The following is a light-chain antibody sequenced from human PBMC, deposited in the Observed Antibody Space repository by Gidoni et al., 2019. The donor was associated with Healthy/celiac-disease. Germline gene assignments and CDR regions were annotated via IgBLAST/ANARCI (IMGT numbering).Light chain of an antibody. CDR1: SSNIGSNT. CDR3: EAWDDSLNGWV. Sequence: QSVLTQPPSASGTPGQRVTISCSGSSSNIGSNTVNWYQQLPGTAPKLLIYSNNQRPSGVPDRFSGSKSDTSASLAISGLQSEDEADYYCEAWDDSLNGWVFGGGTKLTVL. V-gene: IGLV1-44*01. J-gene: IGLJ3*02. CDR2: SNN.